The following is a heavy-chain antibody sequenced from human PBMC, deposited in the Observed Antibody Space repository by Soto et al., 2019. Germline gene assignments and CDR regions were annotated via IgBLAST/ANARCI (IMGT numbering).Heavy chain of an antibody. Sequence: XECLRLSCPDSASTFSVYWLHWVRQAPGKGLEWVSRIDPYVTGITYADSVKGRFTISRDNSKNTLFLQMNSLRAEDTAVYSCVKPQGYYSDSYAYYSRWGQGTLVTVCS. V-gene: IGHV3-74*01. CDR1: ASTFSVYW. CDR3: VKPQGYYSDSYAYYSR. D-gene: IGHD3-22*01. CDR2: IDPYVTGI. J-gene: IGHJ4*02.